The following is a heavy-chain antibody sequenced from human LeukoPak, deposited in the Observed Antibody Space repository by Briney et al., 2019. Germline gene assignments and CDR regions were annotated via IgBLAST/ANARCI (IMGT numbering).Heavy chain of an antibody. V-gene: IGHV4-38-2*02. Sequence: NTSETLPLTCTVSGYSISSGYYWGWIRQPPGKGLEWIGSIYHSGSTYYNPSLKSRVTISVDTSKNHFSLKLSSVTAADTAMYYCATTIAVTTDYWGQGALVTVSS. CDR2: IYHSGST. CDR1: GYSISSGYY. CDR3: ATTIAVTTDY. D-gene: IGHD4-17*01. J-gene: IGHJ4*02.